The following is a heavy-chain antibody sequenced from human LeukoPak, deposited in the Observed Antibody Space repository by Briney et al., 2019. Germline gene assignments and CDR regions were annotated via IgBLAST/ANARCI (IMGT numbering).Heavy chain of an antibody. Sequence: PSETLSLTCTVSGYSISSGYYWGWIRQPPGKGLEWIGSIYHSGSTYYNPSLKSRVTISVDTSKNQFSLKLSSVTAADTAVYYCARESPHYDILTGYFYYFDYWGQGTLVTVSS. CDR3: ARESPHYDILTGYFYYFDY. V-gene: IGHV4-38-2*02. J-gene: IGHJ4*02. CDR1: GYSISSGYY. D-gene: IGHD3-9*01. CDR2: IYHSGST.